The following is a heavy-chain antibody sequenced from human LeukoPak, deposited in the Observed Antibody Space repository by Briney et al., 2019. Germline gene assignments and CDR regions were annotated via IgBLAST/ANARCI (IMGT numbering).Heavy chain of an antibody. CDR1: GGSISSSSYY. CDR3: ARDYSTISQNAFDI. D-gene: IGHD6-13*01. CDR2: IYASGTI. V-gene: IGHV4-39*07. Sequence: SEPLSLTCTVSGGSISSSSYYWGWIRQPPGKGLEWIGRIYASGTIKSNPSLRTRVTMSLDTSKHQFSLNLSSVTAADTAMYYCARDYSTISQNAFDIWGQGTMVTVSS. J-gene: IGHJ3*02.